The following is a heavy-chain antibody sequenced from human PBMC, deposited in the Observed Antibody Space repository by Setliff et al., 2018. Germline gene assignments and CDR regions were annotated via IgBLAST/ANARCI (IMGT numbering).Heavy chain of an antibody. V-gene: IGHV3-11*04. CDR1: AFPFSDFY. D-gene: IGHD3-10*01. J-gene: IGHJ6*03. Sequence: GSLCLPCAAAAFPFSDFYMNCIRQAPGKAREWVSYISTSGNTIDYADFAKGRFTISRDNARNSLYLQMINLRAEDTAVCYCARAISVTMVREGGMDVWGKGTTVTVSS. CDR2: ISTSGNTI. CDR3: ARAISVTMVREGGMDV.